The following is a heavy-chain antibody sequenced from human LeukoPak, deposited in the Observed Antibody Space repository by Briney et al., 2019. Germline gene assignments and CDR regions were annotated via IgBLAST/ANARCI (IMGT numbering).Heavy chain of an antibody. Sequence: PSETLSLTCTVSGGSISSYYWSWIRQPPGKGLEWIGYIYYSGSTNCNPSLKSRVTISVDTSKNQFSLKLSSVTAADTAVYYCARTYYDFWSGYDHDAFDIWGQGTMVTVSS. CDR1: GGSISSYY. V-gene: IGHV4-59*01. J-gene: IGHJ3*02. CDR3: ARTYYDFWSGYDHDAFDI. D-gene: IGHD3-3*01. CDR2: IYYSGST.